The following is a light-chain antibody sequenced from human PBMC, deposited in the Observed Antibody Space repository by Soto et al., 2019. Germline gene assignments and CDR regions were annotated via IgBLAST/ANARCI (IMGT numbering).Light chain of an antibody. CDR2: DTS. CDR1: QSVSNY. Sequence: EIVLTQSPATLSLSPGERATLSCRASQSVSNYLAWYQQKPGQAPRLLIYDTSKRATGIPARFSGSGSATDLILTIRSLESEDFAVYYCQQRSNWPLTFGGGSKVEIK. CDR3: QQRSNWPLT. J-gene: IGKJ4*01. V-gene: IGKV3-11*01.